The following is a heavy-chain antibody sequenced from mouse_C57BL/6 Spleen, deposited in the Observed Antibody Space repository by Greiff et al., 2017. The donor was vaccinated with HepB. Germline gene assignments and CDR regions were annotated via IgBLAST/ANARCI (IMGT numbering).Heavy chain of an antibody. V-gene: IGHV5-17*01. Sequence: EVKLMESGGGLVKPGGSLKLSCAASGFTFSDYGMHWVRQAPEKGLEWVAYISSGSSTIYYADTVKGRFTLSRDNAKNTLFLQMTSLRSEDTAMYYCASFYDGYYDAMDYWGQGTSVTVSS. CDR3: ASFYDGYYDAMDY. CDR1: GFTFSDYG. J-gene: IGHJ4*01. CDR2: ISSGSSTI. D-gene: IGHD2-3*01.